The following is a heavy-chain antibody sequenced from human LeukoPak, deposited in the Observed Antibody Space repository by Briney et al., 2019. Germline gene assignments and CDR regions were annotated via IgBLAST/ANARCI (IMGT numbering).Heavy chain of an antibody. V-gene: IGHV4-39*07. D-gene: IGHD3-22*01. CDR3: ARVREYYYDSSGYYRDYYFDY. J-gene: IGHJ4*02. Sequence: PSETLSLTCTVSGGSISSSSYYWGWIRQPPGKGLEWIGSIHYSGSTYYNPSLKSRVTISVDTSKNQFSLKLSSVTAADTAVYYCARVREYYYDSSGYYRDYYFDYWGQGTLVTVSS. CDR1: GGSISSSSYY. CDR2: IHYSGST.